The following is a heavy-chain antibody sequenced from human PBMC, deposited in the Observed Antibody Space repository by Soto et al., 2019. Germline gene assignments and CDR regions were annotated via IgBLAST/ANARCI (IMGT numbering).Heavy chain of an antibody. Sequence: QVQLQESGPGLVKPSETLSLTCTVPGGSISSYYWSWIRQPPGKGLEWIGYIYYSGSTNYNPSLRSRVTISVDTSKNQFSLKLSSVTAADTAVYYCARGNPGGYFDYWGQGTLVTVSS. D-gene: IGHD1-26*01. CDR3: ARGNPGGYFDY. CDR2: IYYSGST. V-gene: IGHV4-59*01. CDR1: GGSISSYY. J-gene: IGHJ4*02.